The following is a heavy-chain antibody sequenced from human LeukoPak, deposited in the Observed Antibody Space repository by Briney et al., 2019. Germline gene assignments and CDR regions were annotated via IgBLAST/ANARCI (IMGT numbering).Heavy chain of an antibody. CDR3: AKRARRGIGADGDGFDI. Sequence: LRLSCAASGFTFSSYAMHWVRQAPGKGLEWVSGISWNSAAIGYADSVRGRFIISRDNAKNSLYLQMNSLRFEDTALYYCAKRARRGIGADGDGFDIWGQGTMVTVSS. D-gene: IGHD6-13*01. CDR2: ISWNSAAI. V-gene: IGHV3-9*01. J-gene: IGHJ3*02. CDR1: GFTFSSYA.